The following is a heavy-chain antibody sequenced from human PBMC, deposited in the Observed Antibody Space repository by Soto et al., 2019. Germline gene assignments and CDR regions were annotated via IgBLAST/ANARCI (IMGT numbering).Heavy chain of an antibody. Sequence: SETLSLTCSVSGGSISSYYWSWIRQPPGKGLEWIGYIYYSGSTNYNPSLKSRVTISVDTSKNQFSLKLSLKLSSVTAADTAVYYCARRWGDYFDYWGQGTLVTVSS. CDR1: GGSISSYY. CDR2: IYYSGST. J-gene: IGHJ4*02. D-gene: IGHD3-16*01. V-gene: IGHV4-59*08. CDR3: ARRWGDYFDY.